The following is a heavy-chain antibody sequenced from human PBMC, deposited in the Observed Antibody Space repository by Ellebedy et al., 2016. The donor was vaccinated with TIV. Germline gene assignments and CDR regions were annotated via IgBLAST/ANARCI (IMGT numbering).Heavy chain of an antibody. CDR1: GFTFSPSS. V-gene: IGHV3-48*01. CDR2: ISSSRSHM. CDR3: AREKSGHKWNDGFDS. D-gene: IGHD1-1*01. Sequence: GESLKISCAASGFTFSPSSMNWVRQAPGKGLAWVSFISSSRSHMHYADSVEGRFTISRDNAKNSLYLQMNSLRAEDTAVDYCAREKSGHKWNDGFDSWGQGTLVTVSS. J-gene: IGHJ4*02.